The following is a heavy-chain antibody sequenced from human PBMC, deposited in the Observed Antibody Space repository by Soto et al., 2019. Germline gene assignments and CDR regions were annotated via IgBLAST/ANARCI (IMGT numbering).Heavy chain of an antibody. V-gene: IGHV4-61*01. CDR2: IYYSGST. CDR3: ATSSSGWFFGWFDP. Sequence: SETLSLTCTVSGGSVSSGSYYWSWIRQPPGKGLEWIGYIYYSGSTNYNPSLKSRVTISVDTSKNQFSLKLSSVTAADTAVYYCATSSSGWFFGWFDPWGQGTLVTVSS. CDR1: GGSVSSGSYY. J-gene: IGHJ5*02. D-gene: IGHD6-19*01.